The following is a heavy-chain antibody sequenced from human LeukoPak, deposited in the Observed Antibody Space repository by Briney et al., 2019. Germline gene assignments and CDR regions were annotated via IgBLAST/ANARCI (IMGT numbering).Heavy chain of an antibody. CDR2: INPNSGGT. CDR3: ARDPAPPYADGGGWFDP. D-gene: IGHD3-16*01. Sequence: ASVKVSCKASGYTFTGYYMHWVRQAPGQGVEWMGWINPNSGGTNYAQKFQGRVTMTRDTSISTAYMELSRLRSDDTAVYYCARDPAPPYADGGGWFDPWGQGTLVTVSS. V-gene: IGHV1-2*02. CDR1: GYTFTGYY. J-gene: IGHJ5*02.